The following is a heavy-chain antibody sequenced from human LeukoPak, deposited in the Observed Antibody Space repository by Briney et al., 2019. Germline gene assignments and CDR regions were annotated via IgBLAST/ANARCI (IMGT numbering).Heavy chain of an antibody. V-gene: IGHV4-59*01. D-gene: IGHD6-13*01. Sequence: SETLSLTCTVSGGSISSYYWSWIRRPPGKGLEWIGHIYYTGSTNYNPSLKSRVTMSVDTSKNQFSLKLSSVTAADTAVYYCARTGSTWYYYFDYWGQGTLVTVSS. CDR1: GGSISSYY. CDR2: IYYTGST. J-gene: IGHJ4*02. CDR3: ARTGSTWYYYFDY.